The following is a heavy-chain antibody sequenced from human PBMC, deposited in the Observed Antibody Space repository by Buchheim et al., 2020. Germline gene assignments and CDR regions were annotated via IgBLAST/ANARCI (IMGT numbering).Heavy chain of an antibody. Sequence: QVQLQESGPGLVQPSGTLSLTCAVSGGSISSSNWWSWVRQPPGGGLEWVVVIYHGGSTYYNTSLKGRVTISVDKSKNKVYLKLSSVTAADTAVYYCARGVHRAGFDYWGQRTL. CDR1: GGSISSSNW. D-gene: IGHD6-19*01. CDR3: ARGVHRAGFDY. CDR2: IYHGGST. V-gene: IGHV4-4*02. J-gene: IGHJ4*02.